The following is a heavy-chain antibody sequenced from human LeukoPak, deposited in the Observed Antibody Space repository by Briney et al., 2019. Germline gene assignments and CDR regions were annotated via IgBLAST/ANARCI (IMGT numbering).Heavy chain of an antibody. CDR2: IYPANSDT. D-gene: IGHD6-13*01. V-gene: IGHV5-51*01. CDR1: GYSITNYW. CDR3: ARLWGGTEAADVAFDI. J-gene: IGHJ3*02. Sequence: GESLKISCKGSGYSITNYWIGRVRQVPGKGLVGMGIIYPANSDTKYSPSLQGQATISADKSIDTAYLQWSSLKASDTGMYYCARLWGGTEAADVAFDIWGQGTWVTVSS.